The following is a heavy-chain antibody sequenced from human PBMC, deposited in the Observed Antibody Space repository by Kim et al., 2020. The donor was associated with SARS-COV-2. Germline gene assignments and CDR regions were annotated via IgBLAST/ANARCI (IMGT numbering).Heavy chain of an antibody. CDR2: IRWNSGSI. D-gene: IGHD3-10*01. Sequence: GGSLRLSCAASGFTFGDYAMHWVRQAPGKGLEWVSGIRWNSGSIGYADSVKGRFTISRDNAKNSLYLQMNSLRAEDTALYYCAKLPWGDCYGSGSYYTGYWGRGTLVTVSS. CDR3: AKLPWGDCYGSGSYYTGY. J-gene: IGHJ4*02. CDR1: GFTFGDYA. V-gene: IGHV3-9*01.